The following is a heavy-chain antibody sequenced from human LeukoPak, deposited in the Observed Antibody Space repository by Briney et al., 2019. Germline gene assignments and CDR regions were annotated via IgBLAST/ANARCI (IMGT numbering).Heavy chain of an antibody. CDR3: ARLGSSGYQTFDY. CDR2: IYSGGST. V-gene: IGHV3-53*01. Sequence: GRSLRLSCAASGFTFSSYGMHWVRQAPGKGLEWVSVIYSGGSTYYADSVKGRFTISRDNSKNTLYLQMNSLRAEDTAVYYCARLGSSGYQTFDYWGQGTLVTVSS. CDR1: GFTFSSYG. D-gene: IGHD3-22*01. J-gene: IGHJ4*02.